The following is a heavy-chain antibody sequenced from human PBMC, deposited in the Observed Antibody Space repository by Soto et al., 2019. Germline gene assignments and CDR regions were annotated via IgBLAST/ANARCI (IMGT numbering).Heavy chain of an antibody. Sequence: EVQLLESGGGLVQPGGSLRLSCAASGFIFSSYAMSWVRQAPGKGLEWVSAISGSGGSTYYADSVKGRFTISRDNSKNTLDLQMNSLRAEDTAVYYCARAVAGTMDYWGQGTLVTVSS. CDR3: ARAVAGTMDY. J-gene: IGHJ4*02. V-gene: IGHV3-23*01. CDR1: GFIFSSYA. D-gene: IGHD6-19*01. CDR2: ISGSGGST.